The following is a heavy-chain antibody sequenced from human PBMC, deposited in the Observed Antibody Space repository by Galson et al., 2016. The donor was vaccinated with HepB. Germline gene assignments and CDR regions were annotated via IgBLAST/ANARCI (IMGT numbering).Heavy chain of an antibody. Sequence: SLRLSCAASGFTFSNYGIHWVRQAPGKGLEWVALIWYDGSRTYYAESVKGRFTISRDNSRNTLYLQINSLRAGDTATYYCARDVGTPILYYFESWGQGTLVTVSS. CDR3: ARDVGTPILYYFES. D-gene: IGHD1-14*01. CDR1: GFTFSNYG. CDR2: IWYDGSRT. V-gene: IGHV3-33*01. J-gene: IGHJ4*02.